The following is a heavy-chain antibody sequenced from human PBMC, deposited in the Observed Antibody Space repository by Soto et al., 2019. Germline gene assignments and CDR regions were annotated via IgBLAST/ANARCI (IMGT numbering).Heavy chain of an antibody. V-gene: IGHV1-8*01. Sequence: GAPVKFSCKASGYTFASYDINWVRQETGQGLEWMGWMNPSSGNTGYAQKFQGGVTMTRNTSISTAYMELSSLRSEDTAVYYCARVYFDRDTHRGFDPWGQGTLVTVSS. D-gene: IGHD3-9*01. CDR3: ARVYFDRDTHRGFDP. CDR2: MNPSSGNT. J-gene: IGHJ5*02. CDR1: GYTFASYD.